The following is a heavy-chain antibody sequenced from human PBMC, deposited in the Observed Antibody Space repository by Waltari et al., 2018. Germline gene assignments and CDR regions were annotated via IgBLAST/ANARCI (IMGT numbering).Heavy chain of an antibody. CDR1: GFTFSTAW. D-gene: IGHD3-16*01. J-gene: IGHJ4*02. CDR2: IKSKTDGGTT. CDR3: TTDVQQADYV. V-gene: IGHV3-15*01. Sequence: DVQLVESGGGWVKPGGSLRLSCAASGFTFSTAWMSSVRQDPGKGLEWVGRIKSKTDGGTTDYAAPVKGRFTISRDDSKNTLYLQMNSLKTEDTAVYYCTTDVQQADYVWGQGTLVTVSS.